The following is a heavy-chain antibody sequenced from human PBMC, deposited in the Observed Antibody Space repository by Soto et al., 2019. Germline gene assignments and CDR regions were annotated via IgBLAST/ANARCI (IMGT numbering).Heavy chain of an antibody. CDR1: GFTLSSSW. Sequence: PGGSLRLSCAASGFTLSSSWMHWVRQAPGKGLVWVSRISSDGTSTIYADSVKGRFTISRDSARNTMYLQMNSLRGEDTAVYYCARAINYDGSVYLDSWGQGTLVTVSS. V-gene: IGHV3-74*01. CDR2: ISSDGTST. J-gene: IGHJ4*02. D-gene: IGHD3-22*01. CDR3: ARAINYDGSVYLDS.